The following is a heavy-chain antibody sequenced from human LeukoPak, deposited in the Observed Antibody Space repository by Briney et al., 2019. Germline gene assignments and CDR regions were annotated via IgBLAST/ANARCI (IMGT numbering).Heavy chain of an antibody. Sequence: GGSLRLSCAASGFTFSSYGMHWVRLAPGKGLERLVFIRYDGSNKYYVDFVKGGFTISRDNSKNTVYLQMNSLRGEDTAVYYCAKDRSPHYDFWSGYSGRYFDHWGQGTLVTVSS. D-gene: IGHD3-3*01. CDR2: IRYDGSNK. CDR1: GFTFSSYG. V-gene: IGHV3-30*02. J-gene: IGHJ4*02. CDR3: AKDRSPHYDFWSGYSGRYFDH.